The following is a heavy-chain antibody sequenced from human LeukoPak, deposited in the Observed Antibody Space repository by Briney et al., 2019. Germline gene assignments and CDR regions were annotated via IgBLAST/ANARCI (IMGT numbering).Heavy chain of an antibody. CDR3: ASRSFGRRGWFDP. V-gene: IGHV4-39*01. CDR2: IYYTGST. CDR1: GGSINSSSYY. Sequence: SETLSLTCTVSGGSINSSSYYWGWIRQPPGKGLECIGTIYYTGSTYYNPSLKSRVTMSVDTSKNQFSLKLSSVTAADTAVYYCASRSFGRRGWFDPWGQGSLVTVSS. D-gene: IGHD3-10*01. J-gene: IGHJ5*02.